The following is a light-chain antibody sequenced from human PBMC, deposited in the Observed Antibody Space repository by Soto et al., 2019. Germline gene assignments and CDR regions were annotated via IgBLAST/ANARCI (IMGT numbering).Light chain of an antibody. V-gene: IGKV4-1*01. CDR1: QSIPPKSNNRNY. CDR3: HQYFSTPPI. CDR2: WAS. J-gene: IGKJ4*01. Sequence: DIVMTQSPESLAVSLGERATINCTSSQSIPPKSNNRNYLAWYQQKPGQPPKLLIYWASTRESGVPDRFSGSGSGTDFTLTINSLQAEDVAVYFCHQYFSTPPIFGGGTKVDIK.